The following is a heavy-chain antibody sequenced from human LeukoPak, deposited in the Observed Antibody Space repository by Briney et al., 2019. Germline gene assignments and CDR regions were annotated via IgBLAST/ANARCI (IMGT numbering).Heavy chain of an antibody. J-gene: IGHJ3*02. D-gene: IGHD3-3*01. CDR1: GYTFTSYY. CDR2: INPSGGST. V-gene: IGHV1-46*01. CDR3: AREMVIIDAFDI. Sequence: ASVKVSCKASGYTFTSYYMHWVRQAPGQGLEWRGIINPSGGSTSYAQKFQGRGTMTRDMSTSTVYMELSSLRSEDTAVYYCAREMVIIDAFDIWGQGTMVTVSS.